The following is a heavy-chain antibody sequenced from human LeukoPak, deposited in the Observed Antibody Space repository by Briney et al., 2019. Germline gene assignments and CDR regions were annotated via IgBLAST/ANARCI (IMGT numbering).Heavy chain of an antibody. D-gene: IGHD1-26*01. V-gene: IGHV1-2*02. Sequence: ASVKVSCKASGYTFTGYYMHWVRQAPGQGLEWMGWINPNSGGTNYAQKFQGRVTMTRDTSISTAYMELSRLRSDDTAVYYCARAGLSGSYPGVYYYYYMDVWGKGTTVTISS. J-gene: IGHJ6*03. CDR1: GYTFTGYY. CDR2: INPNSGGT. CDR3: ARAGLSGSYPGVYYYYYMDV.